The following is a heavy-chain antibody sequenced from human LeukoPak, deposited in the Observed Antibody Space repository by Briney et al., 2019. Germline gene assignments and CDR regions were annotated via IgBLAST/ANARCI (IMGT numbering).Heavy chain of an antibody. J-gene: IGHJ4*02. CDR3: ARLRHYYDSSGYPNPIYYFDY. V-gene: IGHV4-59*08. CDR2: IYYSGST. D-gene: IGHD3-22*01. Sequence: SETLSLTCTVSGGSISSYYWSWTRQPPGKGLEWTGYIYYSGSTNYNPSLKSRVTISVDTSKNQFSLKLSSVTAADTAVYYCARLRHYYDSSGYPNPIYYFDYWGQGTLVTVSS. CDR1: GGSISSYY.